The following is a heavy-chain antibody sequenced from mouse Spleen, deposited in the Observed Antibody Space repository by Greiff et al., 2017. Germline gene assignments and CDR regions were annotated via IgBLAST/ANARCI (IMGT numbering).Heavy chain of an antibody. CDR1: GYTFTSYW. D-gene: IGHD1-1*02. V-gene: IGHV1-69*01. CDR3: ARLEGGRGWFAY. Sequence: VQLQQPGAELVMPGASVKLSCKASGYTFTSYWMHWVKQRPGQGLEWIGEIDPSDSYTNYNQKFKGKATLTVDKSSSTAYMQLSSLTSEDSAVYYCARLEGGRGWFAYWGQGTLVTVSA. J-gene: IGHJ3*01. CDR2: IDPSDSYT.